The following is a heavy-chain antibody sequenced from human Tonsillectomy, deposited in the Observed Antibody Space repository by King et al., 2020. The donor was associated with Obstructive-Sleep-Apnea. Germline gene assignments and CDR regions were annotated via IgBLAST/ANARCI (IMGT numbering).Heavy chain of an antibody. D-gene: IGHD3-10*01. CDR3: TRQLVRGALTYYFDY. V-gene: IGHV3-49*03. CDR2: IRSKAYGGTT. J-gene: IGHJ4*02. CDR1: GFTFGDYA. Sequence: VQLVESGGGLVQPGRSLRLSCTASGFTFGDYAMSWFRQAPGKGLEGVGFIRSKAYGGTTEYAASVKGRFTISRDDSKSIAYLQMNSLKTEDTAVYYCTRQLVRGALTYYFDYWGQGTLVTVSS.